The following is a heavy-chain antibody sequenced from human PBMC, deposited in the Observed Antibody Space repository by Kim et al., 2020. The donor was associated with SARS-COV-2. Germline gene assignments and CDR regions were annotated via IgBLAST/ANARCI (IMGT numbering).Heavy chain of an antibody. Sequence: GGSLRLSCAASGFTFSSYSMNWVRQAPGKGLEWVSSISSSSSYIYYADSVKGRFTISRDNAKNSLYLQMNSLRAEDTAVYYCARPPGIAAAGRFPSQDWGQGTLVTVSS. D-gene: IGHD6-13*01. J-gene: IGHJ4*02. CDR2: ISSSSSYI. CDR3: ARPPGIAAAGRFPSQD. CDR1: GFTFSSYS. V-gene: IGHV3-21*01.